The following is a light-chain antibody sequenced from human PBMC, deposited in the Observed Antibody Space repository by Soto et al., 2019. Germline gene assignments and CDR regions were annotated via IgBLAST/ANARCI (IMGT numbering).Light chain of an antibody. V-gene: IGLV2-23*03. CDR3: CSYAGSSTLVV. Sequence: QSALTQPASVSESPGQSITISCTGTSSDIGSYNLVSWYQQHPGKAPKVMIYEGSKRPSGVSNRFSGSKSGNTASLTISGLQAEDEADYYCCSYAGSSTLVVFGGGTKVTVL. CDR2: EGS. J-gene: IGLJ2*01. CDR1: SSDIGSYNL.